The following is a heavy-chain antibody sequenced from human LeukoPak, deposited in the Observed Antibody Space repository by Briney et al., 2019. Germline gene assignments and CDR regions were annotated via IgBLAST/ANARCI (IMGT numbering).Heavy chain of an antibody. V-gene: IGHV4-31*03. Sequence: SQTLSLTCTVSGDSMTRGGYYWSWVRQHPGKGLEWVGFIYHSGTTFYNPSLERRATISVDTSQSQFSLKLTSVTAADTAVYYCARAVDYRNYFDYWGQGALVTVSS. CDR2: IYHSGTT. D-gene: IGHD4-11*01. CDR3: ARAVDYRNYFDY. J-gene: IGHJ4*02. CDR1: GDSMTRGGYY.